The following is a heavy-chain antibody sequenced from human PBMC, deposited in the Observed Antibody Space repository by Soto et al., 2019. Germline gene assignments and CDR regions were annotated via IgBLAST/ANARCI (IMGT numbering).Heavy chain of an antibody. D-gene: IGHD6-19*01. J-gene: IGHJ4*02. CDR2: IKSKTDGGTT. CDR3: TTNGGGSGWGY. CDR1: SVSNAW. Sequence: SVSNAWMSWVRQAPGKGLEWVGRIKSKTDGGTTDYAAPVKGRFTISRDDSKNTLYLQMNSLKTEDTAVYYCTTNGGGSGWGYWVQGTLVTVSS. V-gene: IGHV3-15*01.